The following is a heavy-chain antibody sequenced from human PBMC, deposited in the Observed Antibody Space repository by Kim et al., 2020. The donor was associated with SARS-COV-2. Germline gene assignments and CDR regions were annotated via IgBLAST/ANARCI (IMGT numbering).Heavy chain of an antibody. J-gene: IGHJ4*02. V-gene: IGHV1-18*01. D-gene: IGHD6-19*01. CDR3: ARDHIAVAGTAFDY. Sequence: AKKLQGRVTMTTDTTTSTAYMELRSLRSDDTAVYYCARDHIAVAGTAFDYWGQGTLVTVSS.